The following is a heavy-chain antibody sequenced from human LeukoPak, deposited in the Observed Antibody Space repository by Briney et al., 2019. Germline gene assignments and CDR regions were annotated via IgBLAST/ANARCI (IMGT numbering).Heavy chain of an antibody. CDR2: ISGSGGST. CDR1: GFAFSTYA. D-gene: IGHD3-9*01. CDR3: AKGLRYFDWLLFPFDY. V-gene: IGHV3-23*01. J-gene: IGHJ4*02. Sequence: GGSLRLSCAASGFAFSTYAMSWVRQAPGKGLEWVSAISGSGGSTYYADSVKGRFTISRDNSKNTLYLQMNSLRAEDTAVYYCAKGLRYFDWLLFPFDYWGQGTLVTVSS.